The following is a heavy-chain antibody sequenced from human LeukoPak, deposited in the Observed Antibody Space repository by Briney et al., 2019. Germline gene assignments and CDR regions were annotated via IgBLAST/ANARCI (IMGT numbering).Heavy chain of an antibody. CDR3: ARGPGVVVASPFDP. Sequence: PSETLSLTCTVSGYSISNGYYWGWIRQPPGKGLEWVGSISHRGSTNYNPSLKSRVTISVDTSKNQFSLKLSSVTAADTAVYYCARGPGVVVASPFDPWGQGTLVTVSS. CDR2: ISHRGST. V-gene: IGHV4-38-2*02. D-gene: IGHD2-15*01. CDR1: GYSISNGYY. J-gene: IGHJ5*02.